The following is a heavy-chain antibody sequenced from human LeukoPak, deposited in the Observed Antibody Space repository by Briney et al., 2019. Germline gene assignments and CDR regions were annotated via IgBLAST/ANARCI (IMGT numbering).Heavy chain of an antibody. J-gene: IGHJ3*02. CDR1: GFTFSSYA. Sequence: GGSLRLSCAASGFTFSSYAMHWVRQAPGKGLEWVAVISYDGSNKYYADSVKGRFTISRDNSKNTLYLQMNSLRAEDTAVYYCARVRPGDYGGNTRDAFDIWGQGTMVTVSS. CDR2: ISYDGSNK. D-gene: IGHD4-23*01. CDR3: ARVRPGDYGGNTRDAFDI. V-gene: IGHV3-30-3*01.